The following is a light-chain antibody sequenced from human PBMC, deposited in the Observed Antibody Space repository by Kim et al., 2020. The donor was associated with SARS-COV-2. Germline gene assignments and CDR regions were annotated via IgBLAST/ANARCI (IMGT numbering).Light chain of an antibody. CDR3: QQANSFPQT. Sequence: DVQMTQSPSSVSASVGDTITITCRASQGISNWLAWYQQKPGKAPKLLIYAASSLQSGVPSRFSGSGSGTHFTLTISSLQPDDFATYFCQQANSFPQTFGGVTKVEIK. V-gene: IGKV1-12*01. CDR2: AAS. J-gene: IGKJ4*01. CDR1: QGISNW.